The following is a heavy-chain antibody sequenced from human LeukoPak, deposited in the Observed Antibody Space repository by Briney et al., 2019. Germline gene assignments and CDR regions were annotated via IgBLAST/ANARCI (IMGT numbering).Heavy chain of an antibody. CDR2: IIPIFGTA. CDR1: GGTFSSYA. D-gene: IGHD5-18*01. Sequence: GASVKVSCKASGGTFSSYAISWVRQAPGQGLEWMGGIIPIFGTANYAQKFQGRVTITADESTSTAYMELSSLRSEDTAVYYCARGGRYSFGYRYNWFDPWGQGTLVTVSS. CDR3: ARGGRYSFGYRYNWFDP. J-gene: IGHJ5*02. V-gene: IGHV1-69*13.